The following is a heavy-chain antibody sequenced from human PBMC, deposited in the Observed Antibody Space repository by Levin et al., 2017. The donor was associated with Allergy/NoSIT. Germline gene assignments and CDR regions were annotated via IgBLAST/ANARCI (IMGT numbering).Heavy chain of an antibody. D-gene: IGHD3-22*01. J-gene: IGHJ4*02. CDR3: ARDLSMIVVATGY. Sequence: AASVKVSCKASGYTFTNYGISWVRQAPGQGLEWMGWISAYNGNTNYAQKFQGRVTMTTDTATDTAYMEVRSLSSDDTAVYYCARDLSMIVVATGYWGQGTLVTVSS. CDR2: ISAYNGNT. CDR1: GYTFTNYG. V-gene: IGHV1-18*01.